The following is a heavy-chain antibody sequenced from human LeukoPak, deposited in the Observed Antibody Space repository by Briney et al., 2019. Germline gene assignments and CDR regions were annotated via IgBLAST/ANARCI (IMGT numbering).Heavy chain of an antibody. CDR1: GFTFSSYA. J-gene: IGHJ5*02. V-gene: IGHV3-30-3*01. Sequence: PGGSLRLSCAASGFTFSSYAMHWVRQAPGKGLEWVAVISYDGSNKYYADSVKGRFTISRDNSKNTLYLQMNSLRDEDTAVYYCARERRGYCSSTSCLNWFDPWGQGTLVTVSS. CDR3: ARERRGYCSSTSCLNWFDP. CDR2: ISYDGSNK. D-gene: IGHD2-2*01.